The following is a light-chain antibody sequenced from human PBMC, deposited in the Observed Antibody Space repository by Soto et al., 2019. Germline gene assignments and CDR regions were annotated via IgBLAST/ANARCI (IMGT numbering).Light chain of an antibody. CDR1: SSDVGGCKY. J-gene: IGLJ1*01. CDR3: CSFTSSNTHV. Sequence: QSALTQPRSVDGSPGQSVSISYTGTSSDVGGCKYVSCYQQHPGKVPKLILFEVNKRPSGVSGRFSGSKSGNTASLTISGLQAEDEADYYCCSFTSSNTHVFGTGTKLTVL. V-gene: IGLV2-11*01. CDR2: EVN.